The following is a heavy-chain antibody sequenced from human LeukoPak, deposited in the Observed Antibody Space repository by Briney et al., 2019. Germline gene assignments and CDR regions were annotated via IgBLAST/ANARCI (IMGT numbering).Heavy chain of an antibody. CDR3: AKDHRGGNFGAYYFDY. CDR1: GFTFSDYY. D-gene: IGHD4-23*01. Sequence: GGSLRLSCAASGFTFSDYYMSWIRQAPGKGLEWVSYISSSGSTIYYADSVKGRFTISRDNAKNTLYLQMNSLRAEDTAVYYCAKDHRGGNFGAYYFDYWGQGTLVTVSS. J-gene: IGHJ4*02. CDR2: ISSSGSTI. V-gene: IGHV3-11*04.